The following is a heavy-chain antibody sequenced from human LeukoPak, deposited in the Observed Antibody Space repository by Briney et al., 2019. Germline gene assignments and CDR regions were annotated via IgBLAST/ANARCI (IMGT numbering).Heavy chain of an antibody. CDR2: IIPIFGIA. J-gene: IGHJ4*02. CDR3: ARDRDGYNYDY. V-gene: IGHV1-69*04. Sequence: SVKVSCKASGGIFSSYAISWVRQAPGQGLEWMGRIIPIFGIANYAQKFQGRVTITADKSTSTAYMELSSLRSEDTAVYYCARDRDGYNYDYWGQGTLVTVSS. D-gene: IGHD5-24*01. CDR1: GGIFSSYA.